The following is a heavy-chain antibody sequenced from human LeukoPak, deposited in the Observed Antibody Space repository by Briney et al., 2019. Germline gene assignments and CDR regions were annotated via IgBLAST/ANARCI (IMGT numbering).Heavy chain of an antibody. CDR1: GFTFDDYA. Sequence: GGSLRLSCAASGFTFDDYAMHWVRQAPGKGLEWVSGISWNSGSIGYADSVKGRFTISRDNSKNTLYLQMNSLRAEDTAVYYCASGSVVVTAIDDFDYWGQGTLVTVSS. J-gene: IGHJ4*02. CDR2: ISWNSGSI. V-gene: IGHV3-9*01. CDR3: ASGSVVVTAIDDFDY. D-gene: IGHD2-21*02.